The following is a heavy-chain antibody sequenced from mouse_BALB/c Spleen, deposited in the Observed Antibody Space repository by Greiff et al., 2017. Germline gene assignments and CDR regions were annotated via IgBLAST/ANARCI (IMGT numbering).Heavy chain of an antibody. D-gene: IGHD2-4*01. J-gene: IGHJ4*01. V-gene: IGHV5-6-5*01. CDR2: ISSGGST. Sequence: EVNVVESGGGLVKPGGSLKLSCAASGFTFSSYAMSWVRQTPEKRLEWVASISSGGSTYYPDSVKGRFTISRDNARNILYLQMSSLRSEDTAMYYCARGHDLGYAMDYWGQGTSVTVSS. CDR3: ARGHDLGYAMDY. CDR1: GFTFSSYA.